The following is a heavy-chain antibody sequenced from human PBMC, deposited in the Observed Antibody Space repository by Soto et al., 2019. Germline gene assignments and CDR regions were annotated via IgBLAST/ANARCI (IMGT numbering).Heavy chain of an antibody. CDR2: IFSNDGK. J-gene: IGHJ2*01. CDR1: GFSLSNARMG. Sequence: QVTLKESGPVLVKPTETLTLTCTVSGFSLSNARMGVSWIRQPPGKALEWLAHIFSNDGKSYSTSLKSRLTISKDTSKSQVVLTMTNMDPVDTATYYCARNLIIIRFLAGGYSNWYFDLWGRGTLVTVSS. CDR3: ARNLIIIRFLAGGYSNWYFDL. D-gene: IGHD3-3*01. V-gene: IGHV2-26*01.